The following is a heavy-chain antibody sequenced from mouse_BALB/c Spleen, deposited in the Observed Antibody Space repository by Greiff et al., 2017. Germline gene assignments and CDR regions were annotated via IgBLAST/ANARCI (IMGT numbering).Heavy chain of an antibody. CDR2: IDPENGNT. V-gene: IGHV14-1*02. CDR3: ARGGIFDY. Sequence: EVKLQESGAELVRPGALVKLSCKASGFNIKDYYMHWVKQRPEQGLEWIGWIDPENGNTIYDPKFQGKASITADTSSNTAYLQLSSLTSEDTAVYYCARGGIFDYWGQGTTLTVSS. CDR1: GFNIKDYY. J-gene: IGHJ2*01.